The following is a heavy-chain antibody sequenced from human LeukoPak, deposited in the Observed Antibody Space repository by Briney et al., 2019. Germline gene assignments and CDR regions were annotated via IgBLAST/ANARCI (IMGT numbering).Heavy chain of an antibody. D-gene: IGHD4-11*01. CDR3: ARVVLGGYSNPEIFDY. CDR2: IYDSGTT. CDR1: GDSINSNNYY. V-gene: IGHV4-39*01. Sequence: SETLSLTCTVSGDSINSNNYYWGRIRQPPGKGLEWIGSIYDSGTTYYNPSLKSRVTISVDTSKNQFSLRLSSVTAADTAVYYCARVVLGGYSNPEIFDYWGQGTLVTVSS. J-gene: IGHJ4*02.